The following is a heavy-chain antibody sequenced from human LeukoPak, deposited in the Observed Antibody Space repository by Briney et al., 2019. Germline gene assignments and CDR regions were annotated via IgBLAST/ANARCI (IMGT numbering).Heavy chain of an antibody. CDR3: ARARGSYLPSYYYYYMDV. J-gene: IGHJ6*03. V-gene: IGHV4-4*07. D-gene: IGHD1-26*01. CDR1: GGSISSCY. Sequence: PSETLSLTCTVSGGSISSCYWSWIRQPAGKGLEWIGRIYTSGSTNYNPSLKSRVTVSVDTSKNQFSLKLSSVTAADTAVYYCARARGSYLPSYYYYYMDVWGKGTTVTVSS. CDR2: IYTSGST.